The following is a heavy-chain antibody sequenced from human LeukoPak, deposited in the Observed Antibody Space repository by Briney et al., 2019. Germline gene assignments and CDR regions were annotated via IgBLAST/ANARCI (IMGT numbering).Heavy chain of an antibody. CDR1: GYSVSSDYY. CDR3: ARVRDDDYFDF. J-gene: IGHJ4*02. V-gene: IGHV4-38-2*02. D-gene: IGHD2-21*02. Sequence: PSETLSLTCTVSGYSVSSDYYWGRIRQPPGKGLEWIGSIYHAGNTHYNPSLKSRVAMSVDTSKNQFSLRLSSVTAADTAMYYCARVRDDDYFDFWGQGTLVTVSS. CDR2: IYHAGNT.